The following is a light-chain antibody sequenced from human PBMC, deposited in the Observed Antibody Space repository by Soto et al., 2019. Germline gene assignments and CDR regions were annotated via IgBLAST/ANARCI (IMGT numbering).Light chain of an antibody. CDR1: QSVSSY. CDR3: QQRSNWPPHT. Sequence: EIVLTQSPATLSLSPGERATLSCRASQSVSSYLAWYQQKPGQAPRLLIYDASNRATDIPARFSGSGSGTDFTLTSSSLEPEDAAVYYCQQRSNWPPHTFGQATKVDIK. CDR2: DAS. V-gene: IGKV3-11*01. J-gene: IGKJ2*01.